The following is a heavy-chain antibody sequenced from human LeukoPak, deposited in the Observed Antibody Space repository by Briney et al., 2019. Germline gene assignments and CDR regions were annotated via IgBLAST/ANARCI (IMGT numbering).Heavy chain of an antibody. CDR2: IYSGGST. CDR1: GFTVSSNY. V-gene: IGHV3-66*01. CDR3: ARDRGRYDILTRYSDY. D-gene: IGHD3-9*01. Sequence: GGSLRLSCAACGFTVSSNYMSWVRQAPGKGLEWVSVIYSGGSTYYADSVKGRFTISRDNSKNTLYLQMNSLRAEDTAVYYCARDRGRYDILTRYSDYWGQGTLVTVSS. J-gene: IGHJ4*02.